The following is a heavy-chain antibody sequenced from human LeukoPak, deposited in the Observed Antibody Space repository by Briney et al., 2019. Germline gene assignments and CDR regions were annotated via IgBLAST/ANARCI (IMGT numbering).Heavy chain of an antibody. CDR1: GFTFSSYG. J-gene: IGHJ4*02. CDR2: VRNDGTNK. Sequence: GGSLRLSCAASGFTFSSYGIHWVRQAPGKGLEWVAFVRNDGTNKHYADSVKGRFTISRDNSKNTVYLQMNGLRAEDTAVYYCAKDLGTLISGSYYFYFDYWGQGTLVTVSS. V-gene: IGHV3-30*02. CDR3: AKDLGTLISGSYYFYFDY. D-gene: IGHD3-10*01.